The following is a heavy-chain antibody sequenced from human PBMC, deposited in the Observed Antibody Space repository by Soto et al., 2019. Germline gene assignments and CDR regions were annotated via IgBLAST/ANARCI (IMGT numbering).Heavy chain of an antibody. Sequence: LRLSCAASGFTFSSYAMHWVRQAPGKGLEWVAVISYDGSNKYYADSVKGRFTISRDNSKNTLYLQMNSLRAEDTAVYYCARDHTYYDILTGYRYYYYGMDLWGQGTTVTVSS. CDR1: GFTFSSYA. CDR2: ISYDGSNK. J-gene: IGHJ6*02. V-gene: IGHV3-30-3*01. CDR3: ARDHTYYDILTGYRYYYYGMDL. D-gene: IGHD3-9*01.